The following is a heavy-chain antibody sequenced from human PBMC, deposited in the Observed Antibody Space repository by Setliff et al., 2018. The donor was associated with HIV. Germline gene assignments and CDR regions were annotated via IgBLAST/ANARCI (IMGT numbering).Heavy chain of an antibody. CDR2: INHSGST. CDR1: GGSFSGYY. Sequence: SETLSLTCAVYGGSFSGYYWSWIRQPPGKGLEWIGEINHSGSTNYNPSPKSRVTISVDTSKNQFSLKLSSVTAADTAVYYCARLVTVVTLNYMDVWGKGTTVTVSS. D-gene: IGHD2-21*02. V-gene: IGHV4-34*01. CDR3: ARLVTVVTLNYMDV. J-gene: IGHJ6*03.